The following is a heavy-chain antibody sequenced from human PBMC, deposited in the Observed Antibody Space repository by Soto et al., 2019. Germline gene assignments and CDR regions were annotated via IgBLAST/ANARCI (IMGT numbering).Heavy chain of an antibody. D-gene: IGHD2-15*01. V-gene: IGHV3-66*01. J-gene: IGHJ4*02. CDR1: GFTASSKY. Sequence: GSLRLSCAASGFTASSKYMSWVRQAPGKGLAWVSVIYSGGSTYYADSVKGRFTISSDTSNNKLYLQMTTLRAEDTAVYYFARGGWDCSGGSCYFWRYYFGYWRQGTLVTVSS. CDR2: IYSGGST. CDR3: ARGGWDCSGGSCYFWRYYFGY.